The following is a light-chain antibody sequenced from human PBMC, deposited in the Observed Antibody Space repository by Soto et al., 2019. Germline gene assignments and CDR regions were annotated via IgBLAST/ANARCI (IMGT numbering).Light chain of an antibody. V-gene: IGKV3-20*01. CDR1: QSVSSNN. CDR2: GAS. J-gene: IGKJ5*01. CDR3: QQYGTSPRT. Sequence: EIVLMQSPGTLSLSPGERATLSCRASQSVSSNNLAWYQQKLGRAPRLLISGASRRATGIPDRFRGSGSGTDFTLTITSLEPEDFAVYYCQQYGTSPRTFGQGTRLEI.